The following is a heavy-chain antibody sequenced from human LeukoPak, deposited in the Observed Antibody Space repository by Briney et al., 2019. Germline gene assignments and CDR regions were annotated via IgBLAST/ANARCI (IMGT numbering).Heavy chain of an antibody. CDR1: GYTFIDYG. Sequence: ASVKVSCKASGYTFIDYGISWVRQAPGQGLEWMGWISAYNGNTNYAQKLQGRVTMTTDTSTSTAYMELRSLRSDDTAVYYCAREGYYDSSGYSWDYWGQGTLVTVSS. J-gene: IGHJ4*02. V-gene: IGHV1-18*01. CDR3: AREGYYDSSGYSWDY. CDR2: ISAYNGNT. D-gene: IGHD3-22*01.